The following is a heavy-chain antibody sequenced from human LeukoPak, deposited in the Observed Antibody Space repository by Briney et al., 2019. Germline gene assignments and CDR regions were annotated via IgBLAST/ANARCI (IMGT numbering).Heavy chain of an antibody. CDR3: ARDNSLGFGELSDV. CDR2: IYYSGST. D-gene: IGHD3-10*01. J-gene: IGHJ6*02. Sequence: SETLSLTCTVSGGSISSYYWSWIRQPPGKGLEWIGYIYYSGSTYYNPSLKSRVTISVDTSKNQFSLKLSSATAADTAVYYCARDNSLGFGELSDVWGQGTTVTVSS. V-gene: IGHV4-59*12. CDR1: GGSISSYY.